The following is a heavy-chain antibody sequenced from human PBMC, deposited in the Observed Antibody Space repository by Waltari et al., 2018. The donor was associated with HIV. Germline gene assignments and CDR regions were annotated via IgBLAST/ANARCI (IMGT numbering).Heavy chain of an antibody. CDR2: IYYSGST. J-gene: IGHJ4*02. CDR1: GGPISSSSYY. CDR3: ARDTTVTKTGHYFDY. V-gene: IGHV4-39*07. Sequence: QLQLQESGPGLVKPSETLSLTCTVPGGPISSSSYYWGWIRQPPGKGLEWIGSIYYSGSTYYNPSLKSRVTISVDTSKNQFSLKLSSVTAADTAVYYCARDTTVTKTGHYFDYWGQGTLVTVSS. D-gene: IGHD4-17*01.